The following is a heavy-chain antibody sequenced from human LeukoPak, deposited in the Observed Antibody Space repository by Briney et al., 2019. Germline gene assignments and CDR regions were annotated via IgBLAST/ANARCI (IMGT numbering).Heavy chain of an antibody. Sequence: GGSLRLSCAVSGFTVSSSYMTWVRQAPGKGLDWVSLIYSGGSTYYADSVKGRFIISRDNSKNTLYLQMNSLRADDTAVYYCARYSSSGFDYWGQGTLVTVPS. J-gene: IGHJ4*02. CDR3: ARYSSSGFDY. CDR1: GFTVSSSY. D-gene: IGHD2-2*01. V-gene: IGHV3-53*01. CDR2: IYSGGST.